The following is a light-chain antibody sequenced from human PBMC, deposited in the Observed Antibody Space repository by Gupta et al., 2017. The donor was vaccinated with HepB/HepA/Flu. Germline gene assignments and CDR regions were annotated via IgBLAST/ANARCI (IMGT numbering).Light chain of an antibody. Sequence: QSGLTQPAPVSGSPGQSITISCTGSSGDVGGFNSVSWDQQYPGRAPKLLIYVVTNRPSGASYRSSGSKSGNTPSLTISGLQAEDDADYYCRSFRTGRTLVVFGGGTKVTVL. J-gene: IGLJ2*01. CDR3: RSFRTGRTLVV. CDR1: SGDVGGFNS. V-gene: IGLV2-14*03. CDR2: VVT.